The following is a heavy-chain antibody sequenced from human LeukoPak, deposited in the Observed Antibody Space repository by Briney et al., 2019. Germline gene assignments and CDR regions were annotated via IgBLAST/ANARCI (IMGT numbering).Heavy chain of an antibody. CDR2: IIPIFGTA. J-gene: IGHJ6*03. CDR3: ARVKEWELLSSYYYYMDV. V-gene: IGHV1-69*06. D-gene: IGHD1-26*01. CDR1: GGTFSSYA. Sequence: SVKVSCKASGGTFSSYAISWVRQAPGQGLEWMGGIIPIFGTANYAQKFQGRVTITADKSTSTAYMELRSLRSDDTAVYYCARVKEWELLSSYYYYMDVWGKGTTVTISS.